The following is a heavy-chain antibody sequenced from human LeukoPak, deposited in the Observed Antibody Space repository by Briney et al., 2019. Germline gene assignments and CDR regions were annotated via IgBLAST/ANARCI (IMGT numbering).Heavy chain of an antibody. CDR2: ISGSGGST. V-gene: IGHV3-23*01. CDR1: GFTFSSYA. Sequence: PGGSLRLSCAASGFTFSSYAMSWVRQAPGKGLECVSAISGSGGSTYYADSMKGRFTISRDNSKNTLYLQMNSLRAEDPAVYYCAKVPGTTMAVHYFDYWGQGTLVTVSS. CDR3: AKVPGTTMAVHYFDY. D-gene: IGHD1-1*01. J-gene: IGHJ4*02.